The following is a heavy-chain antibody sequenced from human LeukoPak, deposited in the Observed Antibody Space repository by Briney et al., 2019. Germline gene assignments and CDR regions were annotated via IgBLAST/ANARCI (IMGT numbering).Heavy chain of an antibody. Sequence: PGGSLRLSCAVSGFSFDDYAMHWVRQAPGKGLEWVSGISWNSGSIGYAESVKGRFTISRDNAKNSLYLQVNSLRAEDTALYYCATSSREGEDSSGWASFDYWGQGTLVTVSS. CDR2: ISWNSGSI. D-gene: IGHD6-19*01. CDR1: GFSFDDYA. J-gene: IGHJ4*02. V-gene: IGHV3-9*01. CDR3: ATSSREGEDSSGWASFDY.